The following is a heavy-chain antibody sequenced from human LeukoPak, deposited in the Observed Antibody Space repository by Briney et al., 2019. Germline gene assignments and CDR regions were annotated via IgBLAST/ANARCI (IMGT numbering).Heavy chain of an antibody. D-gene: IGHD4-17*01. Sequence: PETLSLTCTVSGGSISSYYWSWIRQPPGKGLEWIGYIYYSGSTNYNPSLKSRVTISVDTSKNQFSLKLSSVTAADTAVYYCARPLHDYGDYDFGYWGQGTLVTVSS. CDR1: GGSISSYY. J-gene: IGHJ4*02. CDR2: IYYSGST. CDR3: ARPLHDYGDYDFGY. V-gene: IGHV4-59*08.